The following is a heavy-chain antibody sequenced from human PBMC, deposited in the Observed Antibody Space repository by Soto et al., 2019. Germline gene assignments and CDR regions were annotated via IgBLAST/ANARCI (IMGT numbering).Heavy chain of an antibody. J-gene: IGHJ4*02. CDR2: IKYDGSEK. D-gene: IGHD3-22*01. CDR1: GFTFSSNW. Sequence: EVQLVESGGGLVQPGGSLRLSCVVSGFTFSSNWMSWVRQAPGKGLEWLANIKYDGSEKYYGDSVKGRFAISRDNAKNSLYLQMNSLRVDDTAVYYCARGLHSRGYWGQGTLVTVSS. V-gene: IGHV3-7*03. CDR3: ARGLHSRGY.